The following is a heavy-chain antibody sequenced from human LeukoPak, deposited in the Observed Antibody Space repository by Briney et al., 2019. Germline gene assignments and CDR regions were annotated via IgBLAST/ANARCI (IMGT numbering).Heavy chain of an antibody. CDR1: GGSISGGGYY. Sequence: SETLSLTCTVSGGSISGGGYYWSWIRQHPGKGLEWIGYIYYSGSTYYNPSLKSRVTISVDTSKNQFSLKLSSVTAADTAVYYCARECGGDCYSPDWGQGTLVTVSS. V-gene: IGHV4-31*03. J-gene: IGHJ4*02. CDR3: ARECGGDCYSPD. CDR2: IYYSGST. D-gene: IGHD2-21*01.